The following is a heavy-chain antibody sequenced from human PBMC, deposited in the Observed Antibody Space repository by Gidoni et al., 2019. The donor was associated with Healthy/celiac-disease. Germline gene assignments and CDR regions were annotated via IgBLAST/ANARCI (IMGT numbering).Heavy chain of an antibody. CDR1: GCSISSYY. CDR2: IYYSGST. CDR3: ARTPAAIHYYYYYMDV. V-gene: IGHV4-59*01. J-gene: IGHJ6*03. D-gene: IGHD2-2*02. Sequence: QVQLQESGPGLVKPSETLSLTCTVPGCSISSYYWSWIRQPPGKGLEWIGYIYYSGSTNYNPSLKSRVTISVDTSKNQFSLKLSSVTAADTAVYYCARTPAAIHYYYYYMDVWGKGTTVTVSS.